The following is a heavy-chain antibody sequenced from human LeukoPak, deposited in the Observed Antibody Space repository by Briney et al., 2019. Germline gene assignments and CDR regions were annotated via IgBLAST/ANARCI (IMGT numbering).Heavy chain of an antibody. CDR2: ISSSSSYI. Sequence: GGSLRLSCAASGFIFSSYSMNWVRQAPGKGLEWVSSISSSSSYIYYADSVKGRFTISRDNSKNTLYLQMNSLRAEDTAVYYCAKGLQTTNYYDSSGYIYWGQGTLVTVSS. CDR1: GFIFSSYS. D-gene: IGHD3-22*01. V-gene: IGHV3-21*04. CDR3: AKGLQTTNYYDSSGYIY. J-gene: IGHJ4*02.